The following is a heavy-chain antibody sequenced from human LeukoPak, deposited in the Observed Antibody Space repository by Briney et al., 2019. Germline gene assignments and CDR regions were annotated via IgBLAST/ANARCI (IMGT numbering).Heavy chain of an antibody. CDR1: GFTFSSYS. CDR2: ISSSSSYI. D-gene: IGHD2-15*01. V-gene: IGHV3-21*01. Sequence: PGGSLRLSCAASGFTFSSYSMNWVRQAPGKGLEWVSSISSSSSYIYYADSVKGRFTISRDNSKNTLYLQMNSLRAEDTAVYYCAKDLSCSGGSCYSYWGQGTLVTVSS. J-gene: IGHJ4*02. CDR3: AKDLSCSGGSCYSY.